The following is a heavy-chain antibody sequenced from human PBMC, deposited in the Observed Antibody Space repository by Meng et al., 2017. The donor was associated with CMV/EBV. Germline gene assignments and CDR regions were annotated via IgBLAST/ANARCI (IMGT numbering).Heavy chain of an antibody. V-gene: IGHV4-34*01. CDR1: GGSFSGYY. CDR2: INHSGST. CDR3: ARGVGGWFDP. Sequence: QVQLKRWGAGMLKPSATLSRTCAVYGGSFSGYYWSWIRQPPGKGLEWIGEINHSGSTNYNPSLKSRVTISVDTSKNQFSLKLSSVTAADTAVYYCARGVGGWFDPWGQGTLVTVSS. D-gene: IGHD1-26*01. J-gene: IGHJ5*02.